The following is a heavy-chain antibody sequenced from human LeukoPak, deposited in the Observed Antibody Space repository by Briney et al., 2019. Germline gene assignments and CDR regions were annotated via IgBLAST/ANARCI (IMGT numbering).Heavy chain of an antibody. CDR2: INHSGST. Sequence: SETLSLTCTVSGYSISSGYYWGWIRQPPGKGLEWIGEINHSGSTNYNPSLKSRVTISVDTSKNQFSLKLSSVTAADTAVYYCATYSYGPVFDYWGQGTLVTVSS. J-gene: IGHJ4*02. CDR1: GYSISSGYY. CDR3: ATYSYGPVFDY. D-gene: IGHD5-18*01. V-gene: IGHV4-38-2*02.